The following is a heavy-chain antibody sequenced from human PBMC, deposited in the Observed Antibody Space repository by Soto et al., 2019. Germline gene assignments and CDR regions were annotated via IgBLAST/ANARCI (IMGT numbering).Heavy chain of an antibody. CDR2: IYYSGTT. J-gene: IGHJ4*02. CDR3: AREPLI. V-gene: IGHV4-31*02. Sequence: WIWVRQHPGKGLEWIGYIYYSGTTYYNPSLKSRLTISVDTSKNQFSLKLSSVTAADTAVYYCAREPLIWGQGTLVTVSS.